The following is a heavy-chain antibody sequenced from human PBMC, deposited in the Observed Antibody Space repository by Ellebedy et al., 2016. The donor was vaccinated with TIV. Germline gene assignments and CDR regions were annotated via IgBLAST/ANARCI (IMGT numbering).Heavy chain of an antibody. J-gene: IGHJ4*02. CDR3: AKDAWEKARISWEHDY. V-gene: IGHV3-30*18. D-gene: IGHD5-24*01. Sequence: PGGSLRLSCAASGFTFSSYAMHWVRQAPGKGLEWVAVVLYDGNNKYYADSVKGRFTISRDNSKNTLYLQMNSLRHEDTAVYYCAKDAWEKARISWEHDYWGQGTLVTVSS. CDR1: GFTFSSYA. CDR2: VLYDGNNK.